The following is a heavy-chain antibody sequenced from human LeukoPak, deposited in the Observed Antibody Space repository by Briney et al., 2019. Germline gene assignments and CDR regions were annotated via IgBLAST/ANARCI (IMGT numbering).Heavy chain of an antibody. D-gene: IGHD3-22*01. CDR3: ARLSGYSSGHYYSDY. CDR2: IYYRGST. CDR1: GGSISSDY. Sequence: SETLSLTCTVSGGSISSDYWSWIRQPPGKGLEWIGYIYYRGSTNYSPSLKSRVTISVDTSKNQFSLKLSSVTAADTAVYYCARLSGYSSGHYYSDYWGQGTLVTVSS. J-gene: IGHJ4*02. V-gene: IGHV4-59*01.